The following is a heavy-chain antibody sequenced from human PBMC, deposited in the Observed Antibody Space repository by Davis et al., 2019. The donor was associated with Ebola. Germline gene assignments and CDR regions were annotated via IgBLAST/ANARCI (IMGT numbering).Heavy chain of an antibody. V-gene: IGHV3-7*03. CDR1: GFSFDQYW. Sequence: GESLKISCVVSGFSFDQYWMSWVRQAPGKGLERVANIKQDGSEKRYVDSVKGRFTISRDNAKNSMYLQMNSLRADDTAVYYCGRDVGPNDYWGQGTLVTVSS. CDR3: GRDVGPNDY. J-gene: IGHJ4*02. CDR2: IKQDGSEK. D-gene: IGHD3-10*01.